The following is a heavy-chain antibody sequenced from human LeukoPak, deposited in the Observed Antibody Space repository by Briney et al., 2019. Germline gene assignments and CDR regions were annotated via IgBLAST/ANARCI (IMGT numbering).Heavy chain of an antibody. Sequence: PSETLSLTCTVSGGSISSSSYYWGWIRKPLGKGLAWIGSIVYSGSTYYNPSLKSRVTISADTSENQFSLKLSSVTAADTAVYYCARHFFDWFRMKWFDPWGQGTLVTVSS. CDR2: IVYSGST. CDR1: GGSISSSSYY. V-gene: IGHV4-39*01. J-gene: IGHJ5*02. CDR3: ARHFFDWFRMKWFDP. D-gene: IGHD3-9*01.